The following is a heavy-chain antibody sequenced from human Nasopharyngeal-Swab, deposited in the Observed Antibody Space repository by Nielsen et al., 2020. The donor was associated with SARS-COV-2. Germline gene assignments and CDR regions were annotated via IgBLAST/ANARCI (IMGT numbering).Heavy chain of an antibody. J-gene: IGHJ4*02. V-gene: IGHV3-74*01. CDR2: INRDGSST. D-gene: IGHD1-1*01. Sequence: GGSLRLSCAGSGFIFSNYWMHWVRQAPGKGLVWVSRINRDGSSTSYADSVKGRFTSSRDNAKNTLYLQMSSLRVEDTAVYYCAAFGQDWNESYWGQGTLVTASS. CDR1: GFIFSNYW. CDR3: AAFGQDWNESY.